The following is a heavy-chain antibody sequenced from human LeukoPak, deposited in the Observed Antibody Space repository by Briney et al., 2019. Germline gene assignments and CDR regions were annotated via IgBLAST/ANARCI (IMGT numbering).Heavy chain of an antibody. Sequence: SGTLSLTCAVSGGSISSYYWNWIRQSPGKGLEWIGYIYYSGSTYYNPSLNSRVTISVDTSKNQFSLKLNSVTAADTAVYYCARGDSSWPYFFDCWGQGTLVTVSS. CDR1: GGSISSYY. J-gene: IGHJ4*02. CDR3: ARGDSSWPYFFDC. D-gene: IGHD6-13*01. CDR2: IYYSGST. V-gene: IGHV4-59*01.